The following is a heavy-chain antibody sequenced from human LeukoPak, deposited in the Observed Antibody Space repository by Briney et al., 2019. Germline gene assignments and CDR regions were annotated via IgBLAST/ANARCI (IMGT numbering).Heavy chain of an antibody. CDR3: ARDTALSFDY. Sequence: PGGSLRLSCAASEFSVGSNYMTWVRQAPGKGLEWVSLIYSGGSTYYADSVKGRFTISRDNSKNTLYLQMNSLRAEDTAVYYCARDTALSFDYWGQGTLVTVSS. CDR2: IYSGGST. CDR1: EFSVGSNY. V-gene: IGHV3-66*01. J-gene: IGHJ4*02.